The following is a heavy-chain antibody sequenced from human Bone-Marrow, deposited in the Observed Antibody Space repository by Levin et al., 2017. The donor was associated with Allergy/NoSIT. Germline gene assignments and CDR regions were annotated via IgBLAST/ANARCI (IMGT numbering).Heavy chain of an antibody. V-gene: IGHV4-59*01. CDR1: DASISTYY. D-gene: IGHD5-18*01. Sequence: GSLRLSCTVSDASISTYYWTWIRQPPGKGLEWIGYINYSGSTNDNPSLTSRVTISIDTSKNQFSLRLNSVTAADTAVYYCARVKTDTAMISGVDYWGQGTLVTVSS. CDR3: ARVKTDTAMISGVDY. J-gene: IGHJ4*02. CDR2: INYSGST.